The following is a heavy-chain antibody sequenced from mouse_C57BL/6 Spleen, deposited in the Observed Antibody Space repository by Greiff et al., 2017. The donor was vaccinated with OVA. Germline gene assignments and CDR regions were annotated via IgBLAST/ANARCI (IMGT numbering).Heavy chain of an antibody. D-gene: IGHD1-1*01. CDR1: GYTFTSYW. CDR2: INPSNGGT. J-gene: IGHJ3*01. CDR3: ARSPGSRGAWFAY. Sequence: QVQLQQPGTEPVKPGASVKLSCKASGYTFTSYWMHWVKQRPGQGLEWIGNINPSNGGTNYNEKFKSKATLTVDKSSSTAYMQLSSLTSEDSAVYYCARSPGSRGAWFAYWGQGTLVTVSA. V-gene: IGHV1-53*01.